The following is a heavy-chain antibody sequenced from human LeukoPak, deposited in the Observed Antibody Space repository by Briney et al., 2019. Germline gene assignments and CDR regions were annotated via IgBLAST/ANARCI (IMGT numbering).Heavy chain of an antibody. Sequence: SGTLSLTCAVSGGSIGASINSPNWWSWVRQPPGKGLEWIGEVFHSGSTNYNPSLKSRVTMSVDKSKNQFSLNLTSVTAADTAVYFCARAPRAYCSTTGSCFQDYWGQGTLVTVSS. CDR3: ARAPRAYCSTTGSCFQDY. D-gene: IGHD2-2*01. CDR1: GGSIGASINSPNW. J-gene: IGHJ4*02. V-gene: IGHV4-4*02. CDR2: VFHSGST.